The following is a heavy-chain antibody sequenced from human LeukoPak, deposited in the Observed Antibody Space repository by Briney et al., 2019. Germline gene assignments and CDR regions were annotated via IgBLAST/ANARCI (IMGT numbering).Heavy chain of an antibody. Sequence: QPGGSLRLSCAASGFTFSSYAMSWVRQAPGKGLEWVSAISGSGGSTYYADSVKGRLTISRDNSKNTLYLQMNSLRAEDTAVYYCAKRDIVARGYFDYWGQGTLVTVSS. CDR2: ISGSGGST. D-gene: IGHD5-12*01. CDR1: GFTFSSYA. V-gene: IGHV3-23*01. J-gene: IGHJ4*02. CDR3: AKRDIVARGYFDY.